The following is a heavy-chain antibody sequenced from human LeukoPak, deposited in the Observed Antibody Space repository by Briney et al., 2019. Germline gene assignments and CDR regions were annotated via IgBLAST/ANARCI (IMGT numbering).Heavy chain of an antibody. CDR2: ISGSGGRT. J-gene: IGHJ6*02. Sequence: GGSLRLSCAASGFTFSSYAMSWVCQAPGKELEWVSAISGSGGRTYYADSVKGRFTISRDNSKNTLYLQMNSLRAEDTAVYYCAKLAVVSYGMDVWGQGTTVTVSS. CDR1: GFTFSSYA. CDR3: AKLAVVSYGMDV. D-gene: IGHD5/OR15-5a*01. V-gene: IGHV3-23*01.